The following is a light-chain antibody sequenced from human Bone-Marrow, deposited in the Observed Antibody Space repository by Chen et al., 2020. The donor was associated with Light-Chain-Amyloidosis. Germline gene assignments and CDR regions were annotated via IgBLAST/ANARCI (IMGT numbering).Light chain of an antibody. J-gene: IGLJ3*02. CDR2: RNN. CDR1: SSNIGSNY. CDR3: AAWDDSLSGPWV. V-gene: IGLV1-47*01. Sequence: QSVLTQPPSASGTPGQRVTISCSGSSSNIGSNYVYWYQQLPGTAPKLLIYRNNHRPSGFPDRCAGSKSGTSASLAISGLRSEDEADYYCAAWDDSLSGPWVVGGGSKLTVL.